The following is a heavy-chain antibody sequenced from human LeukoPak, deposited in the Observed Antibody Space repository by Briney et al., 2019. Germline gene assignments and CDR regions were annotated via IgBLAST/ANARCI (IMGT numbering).Heavy chain of an antibody. CDR2: IYFSQST. D-gene: IGHD3-10*01. CDR3: ARGSGSYFFDY. Sequence: SQTLSLTCIVSGGSTSRGAYYWNWIRQPPGKGREWIALIYFSQSTYYNPSLKSRVTISVDTAKNQFSLKLSSVTAADTAVYYCARGSGSYFFDYWGQGTLVTVSS. J-gene: IGHJ4*02. CDR1: GGSTSRGAYY. V-gene: IGHV4-30-4*01.